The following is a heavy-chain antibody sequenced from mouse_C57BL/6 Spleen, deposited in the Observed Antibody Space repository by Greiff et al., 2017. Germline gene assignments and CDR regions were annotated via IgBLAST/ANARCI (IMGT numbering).Heavy chain of an antibody. CDR3: AIRGTAQATDY. CDR1: GYTFTSYW. Sequence: QVQLKQPGAELVKPGASVKLSCKASGYTFTSYWMQWVKQRPGQGLEWIGEIDPSDSYTNYNQQFKGKATLTVDTSSSTAYMQLSSLTSEDSAVYYCAIRGTAQATDYWGQGTTLTVAS. J-gene: IGHJ2*01. V-gene: IGHV1-50*01. D-gene: IGHD3-2*02. CDR2: IDPSDSYT.